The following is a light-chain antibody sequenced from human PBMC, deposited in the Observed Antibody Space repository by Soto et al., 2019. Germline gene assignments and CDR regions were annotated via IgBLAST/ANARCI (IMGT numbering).Light chain of an antibody. V-gene: IGKV1-39*01. Sequence: DIQMTQSPSSLSASVGDRVTISCRASQLISTHLNWYQQKPGKAPKLLIYAASSLQSDVPSRFSGGGSGTDFTLTISSLQPEVFATYYCQQSYLTPRTFGQGTKLEIK. J-gene: IGKJ2*01. CDR3: QQSYLTPRT. CDR2: AAS. CDR1: QLISTH.